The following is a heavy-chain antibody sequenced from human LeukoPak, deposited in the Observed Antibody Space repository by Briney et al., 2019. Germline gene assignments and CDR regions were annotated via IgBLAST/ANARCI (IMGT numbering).Heavy chain of an antibody. CDR2: ISYDGSNK. Sequence: PGGSLRLSCAASGFTFSSYAMHWVRQAPGKGLEWVAVISYDGSNKYYADSVKGRFTISRDNSKNTLYLQMNSLRAEDTALYYCAKASSGWVPFDYWGQGTLVTVSS. D-gene: IGHD6-19*01. V-gene: IGHV3-30*04. CDR3: AKASSGWVPFDY. CDR1: GFTFSSYA. J-gene: IGHJ4*02.